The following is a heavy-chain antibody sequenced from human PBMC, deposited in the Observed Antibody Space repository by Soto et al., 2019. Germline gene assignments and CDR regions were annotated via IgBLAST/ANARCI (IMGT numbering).Heavy chain of an antibody. CDR3: ARHRSGSYYYYYGMDV. CDR1: GGSISSSSYY. D-gene: IGHD1-26*01. Sequence: SETLSLTCTVSGGSISSSSYYWGWIRQPPGKGLEWIGSIYYSGSTYYNPSPKSRVTISVDTSKNQFSLKLSSVTAADTAVYYCARHRSGSYYYYYGMDVWGQGTTVTVSS. J-gene: IGHJ6*02. CDR2: IYYSGST. V-gene: IGHV4-39*01.